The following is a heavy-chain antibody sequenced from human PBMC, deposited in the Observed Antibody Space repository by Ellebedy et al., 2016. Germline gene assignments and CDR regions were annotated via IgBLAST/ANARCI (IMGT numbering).Heavy chain of an antibody. V-gene: IGHV4-59*01. D-gene: IGHD4-17*01. J-gene: IGHJ4*02. Sequence: SETLSLXCTVSGGSISSYYWSWIRQPPGKGLEWIGCIYNSGSTSYNPSLKSRVSISVDTSKKQFSLKLSSVTAADTAVYYCARGEYGDLKHAPGYWGQGTLVTVSS. CDR3: ARGEYGDLKHAPGY. CDR1: GGSISSYY. CDR2: IYNSGST.